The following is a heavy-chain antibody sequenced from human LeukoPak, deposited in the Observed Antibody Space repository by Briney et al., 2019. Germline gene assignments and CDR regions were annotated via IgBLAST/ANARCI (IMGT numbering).Heavy chain of an antibody. D-gene: IGHD2-15*01. CDR3: ARVEGWIKIHPFDY. V-gene: IGHV1-69*05. Sequence: SVKVSCKASGGTFSSYAISWVRQAPGQGLEWMGGIIPIFGTANYAQKLQGRVTMTTDTSTSTAYMELRSLRSDDTAVYYCARVEGWIKIHPFDYWGQGTLVTVSS. CDR1: GGTFSSYA. J-gene: IGHJ4*02. CDR2: IIPIFGTA.